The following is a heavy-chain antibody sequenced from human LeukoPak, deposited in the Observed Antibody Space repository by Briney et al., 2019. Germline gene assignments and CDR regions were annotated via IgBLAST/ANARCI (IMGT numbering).Heavy chain of an antibody. J-gene: IGHJ4*02. D-gene: IGHD3-3*02. CDR1: GFTFSSYA. CDR3: AKAQWHFWSGYYY. CDR2: ISGSGGST. Sequence: PGGSLRLSCAASGFTFSSYAMSLVRQAPGKGLEWVSAISGSGGSTYYADSVKGRFTISRDNSKNTLYLQMNSLRAEDTAVYYCAKAQWHFWSGYYYWGQGTLVTVSS. V-gene: IGHV3-23*01.